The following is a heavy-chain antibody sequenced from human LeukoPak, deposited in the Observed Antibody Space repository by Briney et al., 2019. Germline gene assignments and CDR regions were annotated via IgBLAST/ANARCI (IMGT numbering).Heavy chain of an antibody. CDR2: ISPYNGNT. D-gene: IGHD3-16*02. J-gene: IGHJ4*02. V-gene: IGHV1-18*01. CDR3: ARGHLGDLSFYYFDY. Sequence: GASVKVSCKASGYPFTSYGISWVRQAPGQGLEWMGWISPYNGNTDYPQKVRGRVTMTTGSSTNTAYMELRSLRSDDTAVYYCARGHLGDLSFYYFDYWGQGTLVTVSS. CDR1: GYPFTSYG.